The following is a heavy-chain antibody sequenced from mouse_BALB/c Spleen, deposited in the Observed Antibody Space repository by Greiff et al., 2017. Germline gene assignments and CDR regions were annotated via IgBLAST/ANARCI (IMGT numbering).Heavy chain of an antibody. Sequence: DVKLVESGGGLVKPGGSLKLSCAASGFTFSSYAMSWVRQTPEKRLEWVASISSGGSTYYPDSVKGRFTISRDNARNILYLQMSSLRSEDTAMYYCARGSTMITPWFAYWGQGTLVTVSA. CDR1: GFTFSSYA. J-gene: IGHJ3*01. CDR2: ISSGGST. D-gene: IGHD2-4*01. V-gene: IGHV5-6-5*01. CDR3: ARGSTMITPWFAY.